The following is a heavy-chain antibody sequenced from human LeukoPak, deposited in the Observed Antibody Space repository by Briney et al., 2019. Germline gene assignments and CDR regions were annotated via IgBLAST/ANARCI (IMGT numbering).Heavy chain of an antibody. CDR1: GFTFRNYW. CDR3: ARTETTFDY. Sequence: GGSLRLSCAASGFTFRNYWMSWVRQVPGKGLEWVVNINEGGNEKNYVDSVKGRFTASRDNAQNSLYLQMNSLRAEDTAVYYCARTETTFDYWGQGTLVTVSS. CDR2: INEGGNEK. J-gene: IGHJ4*02. V-gene: IGHV3-7*03. D-gene: IGHD1-7*01.